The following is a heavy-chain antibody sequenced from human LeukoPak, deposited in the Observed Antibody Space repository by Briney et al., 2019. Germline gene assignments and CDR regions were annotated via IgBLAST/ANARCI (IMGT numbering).Heavy chain of an antibody. CDR2: IRYDGSNK. V-gene: IGHV3-30*02. CDR3: AKDHLGYCSSTSCSGGSDY. Sequence: GGSLRLSCAASGFTFSSYGMHWVRQAPGKGLECVAFIRYDGSNKYYADSVKGRFTISRDNSKNTLYLQMNSLRAEDTAVYYCAKDHLGYCSSTSCSGGSDYWGQGTLVTVSS. J-gene: IGHJ4*02. CDR1: GFTFSSYG. D-gene: IGHD2-2*01.